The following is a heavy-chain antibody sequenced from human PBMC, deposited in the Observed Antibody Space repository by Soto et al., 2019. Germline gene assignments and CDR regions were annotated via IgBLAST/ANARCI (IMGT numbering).Heavy chain of an antibody. J-gene: IGHJ6*03. D-gene: IGHD2-15*01. V-gene: IGHV3-23*01. Sequence: EVQLLESGGGLVQPGGSLRLSCAASGFTFSSYAMSWVRQAPGKGLEWVSAISGSGGSTYYADSVKGRFTISRDNSKNTLYLQMNSLRAEDTAVYYCARGYFSGGSCYYYYYMDVWGKGTTVTVSS. CDR1: GFTFSSYA. CDR3: ARGYFSGGSCYYYYYMDV. CDR2: ISGSGGST.